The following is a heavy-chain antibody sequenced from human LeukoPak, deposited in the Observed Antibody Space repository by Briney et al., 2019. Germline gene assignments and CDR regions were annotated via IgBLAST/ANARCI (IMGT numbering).Heavy chain of an antibody. CDR1: GDSVSSNSAA. J-gene: IGHJ5*01. Sequence: SQTLSLTCAISGDSVSSNSAAWNWIRQSPSRGLEWLGRTYYRSKWYNDYAVSLKSRITSDPDTSKNQFSLQLNSVTPEDTAVYYCARESWDIEGYNWFDSWGQGTLVTVSS. CDR2: TYYRSKWYN. D-gene: IGHD2-15*01. V-gene: IGHV6-1*01. CDR3: ARESWDIEGYNWFDS.